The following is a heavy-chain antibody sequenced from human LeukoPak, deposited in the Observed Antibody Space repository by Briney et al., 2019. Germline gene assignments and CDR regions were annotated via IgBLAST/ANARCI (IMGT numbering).Heavy chain of an antibody. CDR2: ISAYNGHT. CDR3: ARGGRSGMDV. J-gene: IGHJ6*02. CDR1: GYTFTTYG. D-gene: IGHD3-16*01. Sequence: ASVKVSCKASGYTFTTYGLTWVRQAPGQGLEWMGWISAYNGHTNYAQKFQGRVTMTTDTSTSTVYMEVRSLRSDDTAVYYCARGGRSGMDVWGQGTTVTVSS. V-gene: IGHV1-18*01.